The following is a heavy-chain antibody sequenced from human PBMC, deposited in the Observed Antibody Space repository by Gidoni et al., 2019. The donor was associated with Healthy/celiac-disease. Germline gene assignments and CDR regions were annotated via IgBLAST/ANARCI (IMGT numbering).Heavy chain of an antibody. CDR2: ISWNSGSI. D-gene: IGHD1-26*01. Sequence: MHWVRQAPGKGLEWVSGISWNSGSIGYADSVKGRFTISRDNAKNSLYLQMNSLRAEDTALYYCAKDMVALFFNHGSYSAFDIWGQGTMVTVSS. CDR3: AKDMVALFFNHGSYSAFDI. J-gene: IGHJ3*02. V-gene: IGHV3-9*01.